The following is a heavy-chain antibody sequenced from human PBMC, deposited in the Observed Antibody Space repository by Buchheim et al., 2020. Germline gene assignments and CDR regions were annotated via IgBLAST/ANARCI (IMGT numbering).Heavy chain of an antibody. J-gene: IGHJ2*01. CDR2: IIPILGIA. V-gene: IGHV1-69*08. D-gene: IGHD3-22*01. CDR1: GGTFSSYT. CDR3: ARDYYDSSGYYSYDWYFDL. Sequence: QVQLVQSGAEVKKPGSSVKVSCKASGGTFSSYTISWVRQAPGQGLEWMGRIIPILGIANYAQKFQGRVTITADKSTSTADMELSSLRSEDTAVYYCARDYYDSSGYYSYDWYFDLWGRGTL.